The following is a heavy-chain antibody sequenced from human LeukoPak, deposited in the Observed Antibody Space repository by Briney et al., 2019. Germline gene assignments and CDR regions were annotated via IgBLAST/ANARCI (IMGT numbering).Heavy chain of an antibody. CDR2: IYYSGST. V-gene: IGHV4-31*03. Sequence: PSETLSLTCTVSGGSISSGGYSWSWIRQHPGKGLEWIGYIYYSGSTYYNPSLKSRVTISVDTSKNQFSLKLSSVTAADTAVYYCARGLTYSGSYFRGNWFDPWGQGTLVTVSS. CDR3: ARGLTYSGSYFRGNWFDP. J-gene: IGHJ5*02. D-gene: IGHD1-26*01. CDR1: GGSISSGGYS.